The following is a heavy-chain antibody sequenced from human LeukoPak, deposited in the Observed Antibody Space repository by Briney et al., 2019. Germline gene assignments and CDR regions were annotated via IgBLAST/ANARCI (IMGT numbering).Heavy chain of an antibody. J-gene: IGHJ5*02. CDR2: IYSSGST. CDR3: ARDRGRATWFDP. Sequence: SETLSLTCTVSGGSISSYYWSWIRQPPGKGPEWIGYIYSSGSTNYNPSLKSRVTISVDTSRNQFSLKLHSVTAADTAVYYCARDRGRATWFDPWGQGTAVTVSS. V-gene: IGHV4-59*01. CDR1: GGSISSYY. D-gene: IGHD3-10*01.